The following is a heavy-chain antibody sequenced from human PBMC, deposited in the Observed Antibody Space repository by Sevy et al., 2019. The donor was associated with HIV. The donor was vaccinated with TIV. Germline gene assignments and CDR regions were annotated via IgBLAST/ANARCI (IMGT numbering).Heavy chain of an antibody. CDR3: VKGYCSGGTCPRDYYYYGMDV. J-gene: IGHJ6*02. CDR2: IGGSGRYT. Sequence: GGSLRLSCAPSGFTFSTYAMNWVHQAPGKGLEWVSSIGGSGRYTYYADSVEGRFTISRDNSKNMLYLQMNSLRVADTAVYYCVKGYCSGGTCPRDYYYYGMDVWGQGTTVTVSS. V-gene: IGHV3-23*01. D-gene: IGHD2-15*01. CDR1: GFTFSTYA.